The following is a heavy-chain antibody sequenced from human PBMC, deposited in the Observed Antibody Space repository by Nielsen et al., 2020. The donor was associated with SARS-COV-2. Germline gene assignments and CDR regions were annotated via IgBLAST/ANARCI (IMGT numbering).Heavy chain of an antibody. CDR2: ISTNNGDT. J-gene: IGHJ6*03. CDR3: ARKANYYYYLDV. V-gene: IGHV1-18*01. CDR1: GYTFSSFG. D-gene: IGHD1-14*01. Sequence: ASVKVSCKASGYTFSSFGISWVRQAPGQGLEWMGWISTNNGDTNYAQKFQGRVTMTTDTSTSTAYMELRSLRFEDTAVYYCARKANYYYYLDVWGKGTTVTVSS.